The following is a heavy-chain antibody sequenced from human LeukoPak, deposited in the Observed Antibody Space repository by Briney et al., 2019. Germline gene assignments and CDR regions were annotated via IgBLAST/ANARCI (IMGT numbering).Heavy chain of an antibody. Sequence: SETLSLTCTVSGGSISSYYWSWLRQPPGKGLEWIGYIYYSGSTNYNPSLKSRVTISVDTSKNQFSLKLSSVTAADTAVYYCARGLRNYYGSGSYYPWFDPWGQGTLVTVSS. V-gene: IGHV4-59*01. CDR1: GGSISSYY. CDR2: IYYSGST. CDR3: ARGLRNYYGSGSYYPWFDP. J-gene: IGHJ5*02. D-gene: IGHD3-10*01.